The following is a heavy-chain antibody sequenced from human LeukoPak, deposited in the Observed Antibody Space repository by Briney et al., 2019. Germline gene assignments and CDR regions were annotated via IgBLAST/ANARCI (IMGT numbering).Heavy chain of an antibody. Sequence: SVKVSCKASGGTFSSYAISWVRQAPGQGLEWMGGIIPIFGTANYAQKFQGRVTITADESTSTAYMELSSLRSEDTAVYYCARALTMVRGVTLGAFDIWGQGTMVTVSS. CDR1: GGTFSSYA. J-gene: IGHJ3*02. CDR2: IIPIFGTA. D-gene: IGHD3-10*01. V-gene: IGHV1-69*01. CDR3: ARALTMVRGVTLGAFDI.